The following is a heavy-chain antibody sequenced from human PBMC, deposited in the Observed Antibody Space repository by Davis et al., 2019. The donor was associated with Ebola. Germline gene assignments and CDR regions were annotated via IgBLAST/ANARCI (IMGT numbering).Heavy chain of an antibody. CDR3: AKDTRNIWFDI. V-gene: IGHV3-23*01. J-gene: IGHJ3*02. CDR2: LGTSADT. CDR1: GFTFSSYA. Sequence: GESLKISCAASGFTFSSYAMHWVRQAPGKGLEWVSTLGTSADTYYAASVKGRFTISRDNSKNTLYLQMNGLRVEDTAIYYCAKDTRNIWFDIWGQGTNVTVSS. D-gene: IGHD1-26*01.